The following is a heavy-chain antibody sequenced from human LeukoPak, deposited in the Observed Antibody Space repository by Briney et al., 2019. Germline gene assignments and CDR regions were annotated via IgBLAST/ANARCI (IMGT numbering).Heavy chain of an antibody. CDR3: ARGQEYCSGGSCYLVY. J-gene: IGHJ4*02. Sequence: PSETLSLTCAVYGGSFSGYYWSWIRQPPGKGLEWIGEINHSGSTNYNPSLKSRVTISVDTSKNQFFLKLSSVTAADTAVYYCARGQEYCSGGSCYLVYWGQGTLVTVSS. CDR2: INHSGST. CDR1: GGSFSGYY. V-gene: IGHV4-34*01. D-gene: IGHD2-15*01.